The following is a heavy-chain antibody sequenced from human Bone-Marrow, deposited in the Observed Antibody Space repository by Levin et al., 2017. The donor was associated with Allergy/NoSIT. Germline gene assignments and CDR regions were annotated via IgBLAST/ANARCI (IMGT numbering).Heavy chain of an antibody. V-gene: IGHV3-20*04. CDR2: IIWKGDRT. Sequence: GGSLRLSCAASGFNFDEYGMSWVRQAPGKGLEWVSSIIWKGDRTGYSDSVKGRFIISKDNAQKSLYLQMNSLRAEDTALYYCVTGGHSESGSFYPGHWGQGTLVTVSS. D-gene: IGHD3-10*01. CDR1: GFNFDEYG. J-gene: IGHJ4*02. CDR3: VTGGHSESGSFYPGH.